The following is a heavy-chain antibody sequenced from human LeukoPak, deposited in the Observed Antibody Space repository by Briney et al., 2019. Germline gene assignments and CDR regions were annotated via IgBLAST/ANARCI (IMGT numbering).Heavy chain of an antibody. CDR2: ITISGHTK. CDR3: ARGDPHADL. CDR1: GFHLNTHE. J-gene: IGHJ5*02. V-gene: IGHV3-48*03. Sequence: TGGSLRLPCAASGFHLNTHEMNWVRQAPGKRLEWIADITISGHTKNYADAVKGRFTISRDNAGTSLYLQMNSLRVEDTGVYYCARGDPHADLWGQGTLVTVSS.